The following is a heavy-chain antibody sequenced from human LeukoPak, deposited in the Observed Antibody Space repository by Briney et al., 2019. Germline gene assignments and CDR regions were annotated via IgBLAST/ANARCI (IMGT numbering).Heavy chain of an antibody. D-gene: IGHD3-22*01. CDR3: ARVPYYYDSSGYYP. V-gene: IGHV4-59*01. J-gene: IGHJ5*02. CDR2: IYYSGST. Sequence: SETLSLTCTVSGGSISSYYWSWIRQPPGKGPEWIGYIYYSGSTNYNPSLKSRVTISVDTSKNQFSLKLSSVTAADTAVYYCARVPYYYDSSGYYPWGQGTLVAVSS. CDR1: GGSISSYY.